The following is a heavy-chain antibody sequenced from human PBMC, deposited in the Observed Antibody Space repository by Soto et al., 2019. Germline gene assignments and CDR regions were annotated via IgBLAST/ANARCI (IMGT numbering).Heavy chain of an antibody. CDR1: GFTFSSYS. V-gene: IGHV3-21*01. D-gene: IGHD1-7*01. Sequence: GGSLRLSCAASGFTFSSYSMNWVRQAPGKGLEWVSSISSSSSYIYYADSVKGRFTISRDNAKNSLYLQMNSLRAEDTAVYYCARDAGTTTSLFDYWGQGTLVTVSS. CDR3: ARDAGTTTSLFDY. CDR2: ISSSSSYI. J-gene: IGHJ4*02.